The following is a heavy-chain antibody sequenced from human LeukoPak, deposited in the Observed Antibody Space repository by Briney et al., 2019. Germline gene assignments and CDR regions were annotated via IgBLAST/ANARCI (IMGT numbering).Heavy chain of an antibody. Sequence: GGSLRLSCAASGFTFSNAWMSWVRQAPGKGLEWVSVIYSGGTTYYADSVKGRFTISRHIPRNTLYLQMNSLRAEDTAVYYCARGAGDDTSGSRMKGAFDYWGQGTLVTVSS. V-gene: IGHV3-53*04. CDR3: ARGAGDDTSGSRMKGAFDY. D-gene: IGHD3-22*01. J-gene: IGHJ4*02. CDR2: IYSGGTT. CDR1: GFTFSNAW.